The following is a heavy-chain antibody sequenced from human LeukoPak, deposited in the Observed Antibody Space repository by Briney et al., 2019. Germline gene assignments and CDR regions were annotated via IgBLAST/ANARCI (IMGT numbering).Heavy chain of an antibody. CDR2: INPNSGGT. Sequence: ASVKVSCKASGYTFTGYYMHWVRQARGQGLEWMGWINPNSGGTNYAQKFQGRVTMTRDTSISTAYMELSRLRSDDTAVYYCAGGSIVVVPAAYYYYGMDVWGQGTTVNVSS. J-gene: IGHJ6*02. V-gene: IGHV1-2*02. CDR1: GYTFTGYY. D-gene: IGHD2-2*01. CDR3: AGGSIVVVPAAYYYYGMDV.